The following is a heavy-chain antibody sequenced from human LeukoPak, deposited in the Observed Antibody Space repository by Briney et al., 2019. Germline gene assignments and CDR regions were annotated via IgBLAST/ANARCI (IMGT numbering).Heavy chain of an antibody. D-gene: IGHD3-3*01. CDR2: IYYSGST. CDR1: GGSISSYY. CDR3: ARGGATIFGGLQFDP. Sequence: SETLSLTCTVSGGSISSYYWSWIRQPPGKGLEWIGYIYYSGSTNYNPSLKSRVTISVDTSKNQLSLKLSSVTAADTAVYYCARGGATIFGGLQFDPWGQGTLVTVSS. V-gene: IGHV4-59*01. J-gene: IGHJ5*02.